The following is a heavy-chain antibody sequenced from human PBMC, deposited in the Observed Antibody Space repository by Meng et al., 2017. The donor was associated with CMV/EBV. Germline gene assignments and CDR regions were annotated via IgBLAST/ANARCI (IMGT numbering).Heavy chain of an antibody. Sequence: GESLKISCAASGFTFSSYGMHWVRQAPGKGLEWVAVIWYDGSNKYYADSVKGRFTISRDNSKNTLYLQMNSLRAEDTAVYYCARLRGDIVATLAYYFDYWGQGTLVTVSS. D-gene: IGHD5-12*01. CDR1: GFTFSSYG. CDR3: ARLRGDIVATLAYYFDY. V-gene: IGHV3-33*01. J-gene: IGHJ4*02. CDR2: IWYDGSNK.